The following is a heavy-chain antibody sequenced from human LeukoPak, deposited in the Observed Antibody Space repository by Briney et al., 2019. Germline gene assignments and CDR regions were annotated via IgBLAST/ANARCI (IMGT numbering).Heavy chain of an antibody. J-gene: IGHJ5*02. CDR1: GGTFSSYA. CDR2: IIPILGIA. Sequence: SVKVSCKASGGTFSSYAISWVRQAPGQGLEWMGRIIPILGIANYAQKFQGRVTITADKSTSTAHMELSSLRSEDTAVYYCARDYSSGWYRWFDPWGQGTLVTVSS. D-gene: IGHD6-19*01. CDR3: ARDYSSGWYRWFDP. V-gene: IGHV1-69*04.